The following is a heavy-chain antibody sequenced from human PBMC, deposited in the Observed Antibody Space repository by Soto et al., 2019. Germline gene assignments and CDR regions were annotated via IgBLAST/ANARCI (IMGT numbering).Heavy chain of an antibody. D-gene: IGHD1-26*01. CDR3: AREAGEWELLCAFDI. CDR1: GFTFSSYW. CDR2: IKQDGSEK. V-gene: IGHV3-7*03. J-gene: IGHJ3*02. Sequence: GGSLRLSCAAPGFTFSSYWMSWVRQAPGKGLEWVANIKQDGSEKYYVDSVKGRFTISRDNAKNSLYLQMNSLRAEDTAVYYCAREAGEWELLCAFDIWGQGTMVTVSS.